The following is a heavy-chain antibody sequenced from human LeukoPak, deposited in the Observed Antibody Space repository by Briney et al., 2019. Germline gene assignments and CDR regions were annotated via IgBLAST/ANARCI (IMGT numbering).Heavy chain of an antibody. D-gene: IGHD6-13*01. CDR1: GGSISSSSYY. J-gene: IGHJ4*02. CDR3: ARVGAAAGTFDY. CDR2: IYYSGST. Sequence: SETLSLTCTVSGGSISSSSYYWGWIRQPPGKGLEWIGSIYYSGSTYYNPSLKSRVTISVDTSKNQFSLKLSSVTAADTAVYYCARVGAAAGTFDYWGQGTLVTVSS. V-gene: IGHV4-39*07.